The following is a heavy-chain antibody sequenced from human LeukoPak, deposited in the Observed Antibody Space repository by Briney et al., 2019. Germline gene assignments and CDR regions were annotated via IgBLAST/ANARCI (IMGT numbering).Heavy chain of an antibody. CDR1: GFTFSGSA. CDR3: TRRRDGYNPLWFDP. V-gene: IGHV3-73*01. D-gene: IGHD5-24*01. CDR2: IRSKANSYAT. Sequence: GGSLKLSCAASGFTFSGSAMHWVRQASGKGLEWVGRIRSKANSYATAYAASVKGRFTISRDDSKNTAYLQMNSLKTEGTAVYYCTRRRDGYNPLWFDPWGQGTLVTVSS. J-gene: IGHJ5*02.